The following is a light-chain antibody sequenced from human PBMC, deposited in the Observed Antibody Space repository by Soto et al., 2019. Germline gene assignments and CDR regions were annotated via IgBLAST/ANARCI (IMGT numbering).Light chain of an antibody. Sequence: QSVLTQPASVSGSPGQSITISCTGTRSDVGGYIYVSWYQHRPGTAPKVMIYEVTYRPAGVSSRCSGSKSGNPASLTISGLLAEDEAVYYCSSFTWSIAYVFGSWTNVTVL. CDR2: EVT. CDR3: SSFTWSIAYV. CDR1: RSDVGGYIY. V-gene: IGLV2-14*01. J-gene: IGLJ1*01.